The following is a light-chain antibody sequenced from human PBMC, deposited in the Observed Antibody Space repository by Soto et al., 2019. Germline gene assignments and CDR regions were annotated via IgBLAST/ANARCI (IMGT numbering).Light chain of an antibody. V-gene: IGLV6-57*04. J-gene: IGLJ3*02. CDR1: RGSIASNY. Sequence: NFMLTQPHSVSESPGKTVTISCTRSRGSIASNYVQWYQQRPGSAPTTVIFENNLRPSGVPDRFSGSIDSSSTSASLTISGLKTEDEADYYCQSYDSTTWVFGGGTKLTVL. CDR3: QSYDSTTWV. CDR2: ENN.